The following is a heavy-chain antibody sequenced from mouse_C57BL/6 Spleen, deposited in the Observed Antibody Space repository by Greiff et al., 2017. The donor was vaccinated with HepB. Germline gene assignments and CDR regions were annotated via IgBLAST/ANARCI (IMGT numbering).Heavy chain of an antibody. CDR2: IDPNSGGP. CDR3: ERYSPDYYGSSYDFDY. Sequence: QVQLQQPGAELVKPGASVKLSCKASGYTFTSYWMHWVKQRPGRGLEWIGRIDPNSGGPKYNEKFKSKATLTVDKPSSPAYMQLSSLTSEDSAVYYCERYSPDYYGSSYDFDYWGQGTTLTVSS. J-gene: IGHJ2*01. V-gene: IGHV1-72*01. CDR1: GYTFTSYW. D-gene: IGHD1-1*01.